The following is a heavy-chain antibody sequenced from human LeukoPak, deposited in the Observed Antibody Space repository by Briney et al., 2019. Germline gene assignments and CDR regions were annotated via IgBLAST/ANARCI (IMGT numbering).Heavy chain of an antibody. CDR2: IIPIFGTA. CDR3: ARGDSSGYSSFDY. D-gene: IGHD3-22*01. Sequence: SVEVSCKASGGTFSSYAISWVRQAPGQGLEWMGGIIPIFGTANYAQKFQGRVTITTDESTSTAYMELSSLRSEDTAVYYCARGDSSGYSSFDYWGQGTLVTVSS. CDR1: GGTFSSYA. J-gene: IGHJ4*02. V-gene: IGHV1-69*05.